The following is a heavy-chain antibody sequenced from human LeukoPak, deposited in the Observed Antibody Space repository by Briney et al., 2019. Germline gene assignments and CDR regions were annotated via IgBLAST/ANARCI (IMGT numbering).Heavy chain of an antibody. CDR1: GFTFDDYA. V-gene: IGHV3-9*01. J-gene: IGHJ5*02. D-gene: IGHD1-26*01. CDR3: AKAGGGGSYLRNWFDP. CDR2: ISWNSGSI. Sequence: PGGFLRLSCAASGFTFDDYAMHWVRQAPGKGLEWVSGISWNSGSIGYADSVKGRFTISRDNAKNSLYLQMNSLRAEDTALYYCAKAGGGGSYLRNWFDPWGQGTLVTVSS.